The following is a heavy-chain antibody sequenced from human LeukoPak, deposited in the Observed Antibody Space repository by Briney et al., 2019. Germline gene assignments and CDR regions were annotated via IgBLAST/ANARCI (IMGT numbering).Heavy chain of an antibody. CDR2: ISAYNGNT. D-gene: IGHD3-16*02. CDR3: ARVYDYVWGSYRYEPQRNRWFDP. Sequence: VASVKVSCKASGYTFTSYGISWVRQAPGQGLEWMGWISAYNGNTNYAQKLQGRVTMTTDTSTSTAYMELRSLRSDDTAVYYCARVYDYVWGSYRYEPQRNRWFDPWGQGTLVTVSS. J-gene: IGHJ5*02. CDR1: GYTFTSYG. V-gene: IGHV1-18*01.